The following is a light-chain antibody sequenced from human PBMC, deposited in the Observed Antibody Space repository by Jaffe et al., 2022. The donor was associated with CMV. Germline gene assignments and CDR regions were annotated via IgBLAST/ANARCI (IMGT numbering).Light chain of an antibody. CDR3: SSYTSSSTPGPV. J-gene: IGLJ3*02. CDR1: SSDVGGYNY. CDR2: DVS. V-gene: IGLV2-14*03. Sequence: QSALTQPASVSGSPGQSITISCTGTSSDVGGYNYVSWYQQHPGKAPKLMIYDVSNRPSGVSNRFSGSKSGNTASLTISGLQAEDEADYYCSSYTSSSTPGPVFGGGTKLTVL.